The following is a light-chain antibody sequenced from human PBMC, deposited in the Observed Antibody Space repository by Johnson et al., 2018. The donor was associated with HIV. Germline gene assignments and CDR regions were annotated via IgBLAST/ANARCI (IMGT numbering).Light chain of an antibody. Sequence: QSVLTQPPSVSAAPGQKVTISCSGGSSNIANNYVSWYQQVPGTAPKLLIYENNKRPSGIPDRFSGSKSGTSATLGITGLQTGDEADYYCGTWDSSLSAGGVFGTGTKVTVL. CDR3: GTWDSSLSAGGV. CDR1: SSNIANNY. V-gene: IGLV1-51*02. J-gene: IGLJ1*01. CDR2: ENN.